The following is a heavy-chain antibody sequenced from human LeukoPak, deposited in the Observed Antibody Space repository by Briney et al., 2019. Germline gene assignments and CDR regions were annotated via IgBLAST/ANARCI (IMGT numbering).Heavy chain of an antibody. J-gene: IGHJ4*02. D-gene: IGHD6-13*01. CDR2: ISSNGGST. Sequence: GGSLRLSCAASGFTFSSYAMHWVRQAPGKGLEYVSAISSNGGSTYYANSVKGRFTISRDNSKNTLYLQMGSLRAEDMAVYYCARGGYSSSWLFDYWGQGTLVTVSS. V-gene: IGHV3-64*01. CDR3: ARGGYSSSWLFDY. CDR1: GFTFSSYA.